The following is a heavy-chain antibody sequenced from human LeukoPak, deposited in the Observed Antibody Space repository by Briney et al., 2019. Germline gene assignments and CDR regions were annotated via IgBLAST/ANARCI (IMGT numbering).Heavy chain of an antibody. CDR2: ISSSSSYI. D-gene: IGHD3-10*01. V-gene: IGHV3-21*01. J-gene: IGHJ6*03. CDR1: GFTFSSYS. CDR3: ARGLYGSGSYDYYYMDV. Sequence: PGGSLRLSCAASGFTFSSYSMNWVRQAPGKGLEWVSSISSSSSYIYYADSVKGRFTISRDNAKNSLYLQMNSLRAEDTAVYYCARGLYGSGSYDYYYMDVWGKGTTVTISS.